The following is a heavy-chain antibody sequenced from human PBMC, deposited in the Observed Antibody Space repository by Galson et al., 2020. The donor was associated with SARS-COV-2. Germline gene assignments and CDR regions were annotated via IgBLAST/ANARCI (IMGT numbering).Heavy chain of an antibody. J-gene: IGHJ3*02. CDR3: AREVRSSNNDAFDI. Sequence: GESLKISCAASGFTFSDYYMSWIRQAPGKGLEWVSYSSSSGDTIYYADSVKGRFTMSRDNAKNSLYLQMNSLRAEDTAVYYCAREVRSSNNDAFDIWGQGTMVTVSS. CDR1: GFTFSDYY. CDR2: SSSSGDTI. V-gene: IGHV3-11*04. D-gene: IGHD6-13*01.